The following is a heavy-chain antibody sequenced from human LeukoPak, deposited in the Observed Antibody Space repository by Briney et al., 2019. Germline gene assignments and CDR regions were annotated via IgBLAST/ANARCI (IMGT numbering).Heavy chain of an antibody. CDR2: IYYSGST. J-gene: IGHJ6*02. V-gene: IGHV4-59*01. D-gene: IGHD2-2*01. Sequence: SETLALPRTVSGGSIRSDYWSWIRQPPGKGLGGIGNIYYSGSTNYNPSLKSRVTISVDTSKNQFSVKLSSVTAADTAVYYCARDSTIYGMDVWGQGTTVTVSS. CDR1: GGSIRSDY. CDR3: ARDSTIYGMDV.